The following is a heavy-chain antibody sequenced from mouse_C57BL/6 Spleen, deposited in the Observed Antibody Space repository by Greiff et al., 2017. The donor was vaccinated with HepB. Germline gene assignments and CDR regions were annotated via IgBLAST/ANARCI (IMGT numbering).Heavy chain of an antibody. J-gene: IGHJ4*01. CDR1: GFNIKDYY. V-gene: IGHV14-1*01. CDR2: IDPEDGDT. Sequence: EVKLMESGAELVRPGASVKLSCTASGFNIKDYYMHWVKQRPEQGLEWIGRIDPEDGDTEYAPKFQGKATMTADTSSNTAYLQLSSLTSEDTAVYYCTTSLWYYGSSYVGDAMDYWGQGTSVTVSS. D-gene: IGHD1-1*01. CDR3: TTSLWYYGSSYVGDAMDY.